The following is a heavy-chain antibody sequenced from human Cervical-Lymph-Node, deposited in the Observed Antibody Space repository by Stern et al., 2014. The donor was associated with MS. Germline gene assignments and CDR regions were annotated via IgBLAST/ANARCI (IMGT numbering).Heavy chain of an antibody. V-gene: IGHV5-51*01. Sequence: VQLVQSGAEVKKPGESLKISCKGSGHRFTNYWIGWVRQMPGKGLEWMGIIYPGDSDTRYSPSFQGQVTLSADKSISTAYMQWRSLKASDTAMYYCGGLGYCTSTSCLGRGFEIWGQGTMVTVSS. CDR2: IYPGDSDT. CDR3: GGLGYCTSTSCLGRGFEI. D-gene: IGHD2-2*01. J-gene: IGHJ3*02. CDR1: GHRFTNYW.